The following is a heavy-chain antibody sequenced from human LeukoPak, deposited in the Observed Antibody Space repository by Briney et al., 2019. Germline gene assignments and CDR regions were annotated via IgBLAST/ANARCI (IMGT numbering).Heavy chain of an antibody. Sequence: GGSLRLSCAASKFTFSSFEMNWVRQAPGKGLEWVSYISSSGSTVYYADSVKGRFTISRDNAKNSLYLQMNSLRVEDTAVYYCARAGSGRSPDWFDPWGQGTLVTVSS. J-gene: IGHJ5*02. D-gene: IGHD1-26*01. CDR2: ISSSGSTV. CDR3: ARAGSGRSPDWFDP. V-gene: IGHV3-48*03. CDR1: KFTFSSFE.